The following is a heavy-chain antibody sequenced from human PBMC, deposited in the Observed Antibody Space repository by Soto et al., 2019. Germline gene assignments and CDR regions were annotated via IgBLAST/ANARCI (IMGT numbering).Heavy chain of an antibody. CDR2: IWYDGSNK. V-gene: IGHV3-33*01. J-gene: IGHJ4*02. CDR1: GFTFSSYG. Sequence: GGSLRLSCAASGFTFSSYGMHWVRQAPGKGLEWVAVIWYDGSNKYYADSVKGRFTISRDNSKNTLYLQMNSLRAEDTAVYYCAVPGYSYGPFDYWGQGTLVTVSS. CDR3: AVPGYSYGPFDY. D-gene: IGHD5-18*01.